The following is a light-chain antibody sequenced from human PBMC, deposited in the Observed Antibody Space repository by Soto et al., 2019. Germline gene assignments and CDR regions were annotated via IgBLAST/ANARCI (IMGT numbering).Light chain of an antibody. J-gene: IGKJ2*01. Sequence: DIQMTQSPSTLSASVGDRVTITCRASQSISSWLAWYQQKPGKAPKLLIYDASSLESGVPSRFSGSGSVTEFTLTISSLQPDDFATYYCQPYNSYSFGQGTKLEIK. CDR2: DAS. V-gene: IGKV1-5*01. CDR1: QSISSW. CDR3: QPYNSYS.